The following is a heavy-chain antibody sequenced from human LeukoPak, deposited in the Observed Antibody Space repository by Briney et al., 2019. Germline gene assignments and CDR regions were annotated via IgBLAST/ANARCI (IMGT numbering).Heavy chain of an antibody. CDR3: AREDITIFGVVIFDY. CDR2: ISAYNGNT. Sequence: ASVKVSCKASGYTFTSYGIGWVRQAPGQGLEWMGWISAYNGNTNYAQKLQGRVTMTTDTSTSTAYMELRSLRSDDTAVYYCAREDITIFGVVIFDYWGQGTLVTVSS. J-gene: IGHJ4*02. CDR1: GYTFTSYG. V-gene: IGHV1-18*01. D-gene: IGHD3-3*01.